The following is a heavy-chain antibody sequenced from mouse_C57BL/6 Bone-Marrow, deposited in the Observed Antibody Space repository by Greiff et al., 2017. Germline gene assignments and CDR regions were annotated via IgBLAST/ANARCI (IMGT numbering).Heavy chain of an antibody. CDR3: ARGDYDWYFDV. V-gene: IGHV1-7*01. J-gene: IGHJ1*03. CDR1: GYTFTSSW. Sequence: QVQLQPSGAELAKPGASAKLSCKASGYTFTSSWMHWVKQRPGQGLAWIGYINPSSGYTKYNQKFKDKATLTADKSSSTAYMQLSSLTYEDSAVYYCARGDYDWYFDVWGTGTTVTVSS. D-gene: IGHD2-4*01. CDR2: INPSSGYT.